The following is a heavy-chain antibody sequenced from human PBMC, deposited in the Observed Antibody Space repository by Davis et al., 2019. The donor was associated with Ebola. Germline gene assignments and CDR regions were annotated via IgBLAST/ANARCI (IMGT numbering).Heavy chain of an antibody. Sequence: GESLKISCAASGFTFSSYAMHWARQAPGKGLEWVAVISYDGSNKYYADSVKGRFTISRDNSKNTLYLQMNSLRAEDAAVYYCARVSDTAMVTDYYYGMDVWGQGTTVTVSS. CDR1: GFTFSSYA. D-gene: IGHD5-18*01. J-gene: IGHJ6*02. CDR2: ISYDGSNK. V-gene: IGHV3-30-3*01. CDR3: ARVSDTAMVTDYYYGMDV.